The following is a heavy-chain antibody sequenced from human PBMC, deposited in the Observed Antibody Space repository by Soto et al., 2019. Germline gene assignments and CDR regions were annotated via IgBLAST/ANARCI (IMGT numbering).Heavy chain of an antibody. J-gene: IGHJ4*02. D-gene: IGHD3-3*01. CDR1: GFTFSSYA. CDR3: ARDLQDFWSGYPDY. Sequence: PGGSLRLSCAASGFTFSSYAMHWVRQAPGKGLEWVAVISYDGSNKYYADSVKGRFTISRDNSKNTLYLQMNSLRAEDTAVYYCARDLQDFWSGYPDYWGQGTLVTVYS. V-gene: IGHV3-30-3*01. CDR2: ISYDGSNK.